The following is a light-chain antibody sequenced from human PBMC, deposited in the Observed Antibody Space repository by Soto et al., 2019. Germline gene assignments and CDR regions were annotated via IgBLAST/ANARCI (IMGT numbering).Light chain of an antibody. Sequence: QSALTQPPSASGSPGQSVTISCTGTSSDIGGYNFVSWYQQHPGKAPKLMIDEVNKRPSGVPDRFSGSKSGNTASLTVSGLQPEDEGDYYCSAYTARSTLVFGGGTKVTVL. V-gene: IGLV2-8*01. CDR1: SSDIGGYNF. CDR3: SAYTARSTLV. J-gene: IGLJ3*02. CDR2: EVN.